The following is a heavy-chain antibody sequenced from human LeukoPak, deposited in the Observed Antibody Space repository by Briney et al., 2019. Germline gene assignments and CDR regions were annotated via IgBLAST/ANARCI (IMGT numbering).Heavy chain of an antibody. J-gene: IGHJ4*02. Sequence: AETLSLTCTVSGGSISSYYWSWIRQPPGKVLEWIGYIYYSGSTNYNPSLKSRVTISVDTSRNQFSLKLSSVTAADTAVYYCARVGSWDYYFDYWGQGTLVTVSS. CDR2: IYYSGST. CDR3: ARVGSWDYYFDY. D-gene: IGHD6-13*01. V-gene: IGHV4-59*01. CDR1: GGSISSYY.